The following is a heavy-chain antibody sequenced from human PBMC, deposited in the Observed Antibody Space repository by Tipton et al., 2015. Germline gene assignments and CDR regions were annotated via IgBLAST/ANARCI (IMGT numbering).Heavy chain of an antibody. CDR1: GLTFSSYA. Sequence: GSLRLSCAASGLTFSSYAMSWVRQAPGKGLEWVSSISSSTSFIYYADSLKGRFTISRDNSKNTLHLQMNSLRAEDTAVYYCAKVPTWIQLWPRSEYYFDYWGQGTLVTVSS. D-gene: IGHD5-18*01. J-gene: IGHJ4*02. CDR3: AKVPTWIQLWPRSEYYFDY. CDR2: ISSSTSFI. V-gene: IGHV3-23*01.